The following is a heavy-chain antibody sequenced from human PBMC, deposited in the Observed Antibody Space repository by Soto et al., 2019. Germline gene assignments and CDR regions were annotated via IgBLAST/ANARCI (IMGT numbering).Heavy chain of an antibody. D-gene: IGHD1-1*01. Sequence: GESLKISCLGSGYNFSRYWIGWVRQMPGKGLEWMAIIFPGDSDTKYSPSFQGQVTISADKSINTAYLQWSSLKASDTAMYFCARQNFAANVQDFWGTGTLVTVSS. J-gene: IGHJ4*01. CDR1: GYNFSRYW. V-gene: IGHV5-51*01. CDR2: IFPGDSDT. CDR3: ARQNFAANVQDF.